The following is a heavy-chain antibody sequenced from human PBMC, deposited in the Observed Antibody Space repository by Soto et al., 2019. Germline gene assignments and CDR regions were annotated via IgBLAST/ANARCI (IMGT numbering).Heavy chain of an antibody. Sequence: SETPSLTCTVSGGSVTNSSYYWGWIRQSPGKGLEWIGSVYYRGRSYSKSSVKSRVTISVDTSKNQFSLNLNSVTASDTAVYFYVSQRITVVTQAYFDYWCPAALLTVST. J-gene: IGHJ4*02. D-gene: IGHD4-4*01. CDR3: VSQRITVVTQAYFDY. CDR2: VYYRGRS. V-gene: IGHV4-39*01. CDR1: GGSVTNSSYY.